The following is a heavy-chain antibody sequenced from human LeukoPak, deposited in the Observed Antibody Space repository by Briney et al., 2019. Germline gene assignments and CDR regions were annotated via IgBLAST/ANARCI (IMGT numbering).Heavy chain of an antibody. Sequence: GGSLRLSCAASGFTFNDYYMSWIRQAPGKGLEWLSYINIGGTNTHYADSVKGRFTISRGNAKKSLYLEMNNLRAEDTAVYYCATDGAGFDTWGQGVLVTVSS. CDR2: INIGGTNT. CDR3: ATDGAGFDT. J-gene: IGHJ5*02. V-gene: IGHV3-11*01. CDR1: GFTFNDYY.